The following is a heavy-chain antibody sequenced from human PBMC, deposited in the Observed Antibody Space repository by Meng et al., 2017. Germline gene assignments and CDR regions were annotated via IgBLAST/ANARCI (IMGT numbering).Heavy chain of an antibody. CDR2: ISSSSTYK. D-gene: IGHD1-26*01. V-gene: IGHV3-21*02. J-gene: IGHJ5*02. CDR1: VFTFTTST. Sequence: LVESGGGLVKPGGTLRLSCAASVFTFTTSTMNWVRQAPGKGLEWVSSISSSSTYKYYADSVKGRFTISRDDPNNSLYVQMNSLTAGDTAVYYCVRGSGSYSSWGQGTLVTVSS. CDR3: VRGSGSYSS.